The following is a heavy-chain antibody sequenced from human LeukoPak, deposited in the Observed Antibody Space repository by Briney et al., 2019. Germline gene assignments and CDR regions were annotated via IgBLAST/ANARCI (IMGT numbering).Heavy chain of an antibody. CDR2: IVQDGSGK. J-gene: IGHJ4*02. D-gene: IGHD6-19*01. Sequence: PGGSLRLSCAASGFTFSSYWMSWVRQAPGKGLEWVANIVQDGSGKYYVDSVKGRFTISRDNAKKSLYLQMNSLRAEDTAVYYCARDSLPMAVTGPFDHWGQGALVTVSS. CDR1: GFTFSSYW. V-gene: IGHV3-7*05. CDR3: ARDSLPMAVTGPFDH.